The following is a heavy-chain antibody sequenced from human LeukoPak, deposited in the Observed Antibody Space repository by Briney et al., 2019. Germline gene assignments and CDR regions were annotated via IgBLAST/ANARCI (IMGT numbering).Heavy chain of an antibody. CDR3: TTAPYYDVTGYPYYFED. D-gene: IGHD3-22*01. V-gene: IGHV1-24*01. CDR1: GYTLNELS. CDR2: FDPEDAKT. J-gene: IGHJ4*02. Sequence: ASVRVSCKVSGYTLNELSLHWVRQIPGIGLEWMGGFDPEDAKTIYALKFQGRVTMTEETSTETAYMELSSLRFEDTAVYYCTTAPYYDVTGYPYYFEDWGQGTLVTVSS.